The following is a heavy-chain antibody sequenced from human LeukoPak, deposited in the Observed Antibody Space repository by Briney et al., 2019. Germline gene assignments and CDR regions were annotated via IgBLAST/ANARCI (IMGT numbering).Heavy chain of an antibody. V-gene: IGHV1-46*01. D-gene: IGHD3-16*02. CDR2: INPSGSST. Sequence: GASVKVSCKASGYGFTSHMHWVRQAPGQGLEWMGLINPSGSSTLYAQKFQGRVTMTRDMSTTTDYMELSSLRSEDTAVYYCARDNSVGDIAWWFDPWGQGTLVTVSS. J-gene: IGHJ5*02. CDR3: ARDNSVGDIAWWFDP. CDR1: GYGFTSH.